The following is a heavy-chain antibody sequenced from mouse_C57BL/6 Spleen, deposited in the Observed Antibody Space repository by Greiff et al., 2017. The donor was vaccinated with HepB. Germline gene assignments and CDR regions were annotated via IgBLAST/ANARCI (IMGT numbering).Heavy chain of an antibody. Sequence: VQLQQPGTELVKPGASVKLSCKASGYTFTSYWMHWVKQRPGQGLEWIGNINPSNGGTNYNEKFKSKATLTVDKSSSTAYMQLSSLTSEDSAVYYGARSGGNSDYYAKDDWGQGTSVTVAS. CDR1: GYTFTSYW. V-gene: IGHV1-53*01. CDR2: INPSNGGT. CDR3: ARSGGNSDYYAKDD. D-gene: IGHD2-1*01. J-gene: IGHJ4*01.